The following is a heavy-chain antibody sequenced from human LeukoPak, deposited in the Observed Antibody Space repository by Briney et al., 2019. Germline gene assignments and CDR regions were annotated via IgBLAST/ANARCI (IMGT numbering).Heavy chain of an antibody. Sequence: GGSLRLSCAASGFTFSSYSMNWARQAPGKGLEWVSYISSSSSTIYYADSVKGRFTISRDNAKNSLYLQMYSLRDEDTAVYYCARDPYLYYDFWSGYYVYYYYYGMDVWGQGTTVTVSS. CDR3: ARDPYLYYDFWSGYYVYYYYYGMDV. V-gene: IGHV3-48*02. CDR1: GFTFSSYS. J-gene: IGHJ6*02. D-gene: IGHD3-3*01. CDR2: ISSSSSTI.